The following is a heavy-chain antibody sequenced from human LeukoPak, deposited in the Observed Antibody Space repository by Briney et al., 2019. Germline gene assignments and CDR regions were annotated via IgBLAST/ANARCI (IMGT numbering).Heavy chain of an antibody. D-gene: IGHD2-15*01. CDR3: ARGNILCSGGSCSTNIDY. Sequence: SETLSLTRTVSGGSISTYYWNWIRQPAGKGLEWIGRIYTSGGTNYNPSFKSRVTMSVDTSNNQFSLKLSSVTAADTAVYYCARGNILCSGGSCSTNIDYWGQGTLVTVSS. V-gene: IGHV4-4*07. CDR1: GGSISTYY. J-gene: IGHJ4*02. CDR2: IYTSGGT.